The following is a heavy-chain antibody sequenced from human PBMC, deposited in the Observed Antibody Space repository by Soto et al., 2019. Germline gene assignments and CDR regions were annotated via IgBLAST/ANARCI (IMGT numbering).Heavy chain of an antibody. V-gene: IGHV1-18*01. CDR1: GYTFTSYG. J-gene: IGHJ4*02. CDR2: VSAYNGNT. D-gene: IGHD3-16*01. Sequence: GASVKVSCKASGYTFTSYGISWVRQAPGQGLEWMGWVSAYNGNTNYAQKFQGWVTMTRDTSISTAYMELSRLRSDDTAVYYCARDRGSYGQIYDYWGQGTLVTVSS. CDR3: ARDRGSYGQIYDY.